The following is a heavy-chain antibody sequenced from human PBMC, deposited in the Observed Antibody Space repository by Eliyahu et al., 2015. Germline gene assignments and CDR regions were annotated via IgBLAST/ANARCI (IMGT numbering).Heavy chain of an antibody. CDR1: GASITSGYYY. J-gene: IGHJ4*02. V-gene: IGHV4-31*02. D-gene: IGHD1-26*01. CDR2: INPSGST. Sequence: QVQLQESGPGLVKPSETLSLTPVSGASITSGYYYWSWIRQHPSKGLEWIAYINPSGSTYYNPSLKSRVTMSVDTSTNQVSLKLSSVTGADTAVYYCARVSGVVLDHWGQGTLVTVSS. CDR3: ARVSGVVLDH.